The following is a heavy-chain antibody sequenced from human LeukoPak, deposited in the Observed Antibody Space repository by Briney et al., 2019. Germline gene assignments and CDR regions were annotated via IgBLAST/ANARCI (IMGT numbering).Heavy chain of an antibody. CDR1: GGTFSSYA. CDR2: IIPIFGIA. CDR3: AGETFAITMVRGVILHY. Sequence: SVKVSCKASGGTFSSYAISWVRQAPGQGLEWMGRIIPIFGIANYAQKFQGRVAITADKSTSTAYMELSSLRSEDTAVYYCAGETFAITMVRGVILHYWGQGTLVTVSS. J-gene: IGHJ4*02. V-gene: IGHV1-69*04. D-gene: IGHD3-10*01.